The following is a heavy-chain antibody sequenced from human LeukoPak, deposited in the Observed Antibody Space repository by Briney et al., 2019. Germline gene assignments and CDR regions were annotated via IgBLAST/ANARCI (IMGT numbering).Heavy chain of an antibody. CDR1: GFTFSSYG. CDR3: AREGPRGNSQFDY. J-gene: IGHJ4*02. Sequence: GGSLRLSCAASGFTFSSYGMHWVRQAPGKGLEWVALIWYDGSNKYYTDSVKGRFTISRDNSKNTLYLQINSLRAEDTAVYYCAREGPRGNSQFDYWGQGTLVTVSS. CDR2: IWYDGSNK. D-gene: IGHD2/OR15-2a*01. V-gene: IGHV3-33*01.